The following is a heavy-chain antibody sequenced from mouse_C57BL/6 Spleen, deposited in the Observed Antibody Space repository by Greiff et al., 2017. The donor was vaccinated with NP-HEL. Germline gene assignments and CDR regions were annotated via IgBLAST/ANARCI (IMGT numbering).Heavy chain of an antibody. CDR2: INPNNGGT. V-gene: IGHV1-22*01. Sequence: EVQLQQSGPELVKPGASVKMSCKASGYTFTDYNMHWVKQSHGKSLEWIGYINPNNGGTSYNQKFKGKATLTVNKSSSTAYMELRSLTSEDSAVYYCSGGWDYFDYWGQGTTLTVSS. CDR1: GYTFTDYN. CDR3: SGGWDYFDY. D-gene: IGHD3-3*01. J-gene: IGHJ2*01.